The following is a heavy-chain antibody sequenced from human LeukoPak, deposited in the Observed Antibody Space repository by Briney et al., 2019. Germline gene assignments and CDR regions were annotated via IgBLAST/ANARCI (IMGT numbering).Heavy chain of an antibody. Sequence: GGSLRLSCAASGFTFSSYAMHWVRQAPGKGLEWVAVISYDGSNKYYADSVKGRFTISRDNSKNTLYLQMNSLRAEDTAVYYCARDPVLYSSGWSYFDYWGQGTLVTVSS. D-gene: IGHD6-19*01. CDR1: GFTFSSYA. CDR2: ISYDGSNK. J-gene: IGHJ4*02. CDR3: ARDPVLYSSGWSYFDY. V-gene: IGHV3-30*04.